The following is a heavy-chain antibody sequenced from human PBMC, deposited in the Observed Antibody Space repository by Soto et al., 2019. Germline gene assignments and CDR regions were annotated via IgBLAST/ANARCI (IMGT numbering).Heavy chain of an antibody. CDR1: VFTFSSYA. CDR3: EKPLDLYSSAGFAY. Sequence: GGSLRLSCAASVFTFSSYAMSLVRQSPGKGLEWVSAISGSGGSTYYADSVKGWFTISRDNSKNTLYLQMNSLRAEDTAVYYCEKPLDLYSSAGFAYWGQGTLVTVSS. D-gene: IGHD6-25*01. CDR2: ISGSGGST. V-gene: IGHV3-23*01. J-gene: IGHJ4*02.